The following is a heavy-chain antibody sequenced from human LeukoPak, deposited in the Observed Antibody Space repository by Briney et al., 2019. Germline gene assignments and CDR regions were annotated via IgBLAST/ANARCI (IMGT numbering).Heavy chain of an antibody. J-gene: IGHJ4*02. V-gene: IGHV4-59*01. Sequence: SETLSLTCSVSGGSISSYYWSWIRQPPGKGLEWIGYIYYSGSTNYNPSLKSRVTISADTSKNHFSLNLRSVTAADTAVYYCARSHSDSSGPEGFGYWGQGTLVAVSS. CDR1: GGSISSYY. CDR3: ARSHSDSSGPEGFGY. D-gene: IGHD3-22*01. CDR2: IYYSGST.